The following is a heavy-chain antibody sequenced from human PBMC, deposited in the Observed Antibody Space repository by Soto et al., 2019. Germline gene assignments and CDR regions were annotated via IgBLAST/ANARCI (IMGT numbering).Heavy chain of an antibody. CDR1: GGSFSGYY. CDR2: INHSGST. V-gene: IGHV4-34*01. J-gene: IGHJ4*02. Sequence: SETLSLTCAVYGGSFSGYYWSWIRQPPGKGLEWIGEINHSGSTNYNPSLKSRVTISVDTSKNQFSLKLSSVTAADTAVYYCARGGYCGGDCYSDYWGQGTLVTVSS. CDR3: ARGGYCGGDCYSDY. D-gene: IGHD2-21*02.